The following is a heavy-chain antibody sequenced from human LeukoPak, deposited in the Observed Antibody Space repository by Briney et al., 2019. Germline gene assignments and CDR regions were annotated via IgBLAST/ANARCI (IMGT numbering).Heavy chain of an antibody. Sequence: PSETLSLTCTVSGGSLRVDNYSWTWIRQPPGRGLEWIGNIHHSGSTNYNPSLKSRVTISVDTSKNQFSLRLSSVTAADTAMYYCALNGDSWGQGNLVTVSS. CDR1: GGSLRVDNYS. CDR2: IHHSGST. CDR3: ALNGDS. J-gene: IGHJ4*02. D-gene: IGHD2-8*01. V-gene: IGHV4-61*01.